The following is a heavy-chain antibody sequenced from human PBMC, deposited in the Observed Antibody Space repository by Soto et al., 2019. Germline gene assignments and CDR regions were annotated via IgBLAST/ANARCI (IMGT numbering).Heavy chain of an antibody. CDR1: GGSISSDGNY. J-gene: IGHJ6*02. CDR2: IYYSGST. V-gene: IGHV4-31*03. CDR3: ARARMVRGIISYYGMDV. Sequence: QVQLQESGPGLVKSSQTLSLTCTVSGGSISSDGNYWSWIRQHPGKGLEWIGYIYYSGSTYYNPSLKSRVTISVGTSRSPFSLQLNSVTAADTAGYYCARARMVRGIISYYGMDVWGQGTTVTVSS. D-gene: IGHD3-10*01.